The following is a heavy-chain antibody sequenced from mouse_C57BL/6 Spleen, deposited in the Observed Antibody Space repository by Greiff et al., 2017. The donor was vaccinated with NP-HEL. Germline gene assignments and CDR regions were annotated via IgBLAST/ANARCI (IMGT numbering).Heavy chain of an antibody. CDR1: GFTFSDYG. J-gene: IGHJ2*01. CDR2: ISSGSSTI. D-gene: IGHD1-1*01. Sequence: EVQRVESGGGLVKPGGSLKLSCAASGFTFSDYGMHWVRQAPEKGLEWVAYISSGSSTIYYADTVKGRFTISRDNAKNTLFLQMTSLRSEDTAMYYCARITTVVGYYFDYWGQGTTLTVSS. V-gene: IGHV5-17*01. CDR3: ARITTVVGYYFDY.